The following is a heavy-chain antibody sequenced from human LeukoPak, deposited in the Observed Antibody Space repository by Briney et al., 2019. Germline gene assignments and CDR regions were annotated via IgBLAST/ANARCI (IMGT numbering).Heavy chain of an antibody. CDR1: GFTFSSYS. D-gene: IGHD2-21*01. CDR3: ARVGYCDYYFDY. Sequence: PGGSLRLSCAASGFTFSSYSMNWVRQAPGKGLEWVSSIRSSSSYIYYADSVKGRFTISRDNAKNSLYLQMNSLRAEDTAVYYCARVGYCDYYFDYRGQGTLVTVSS. CDR2: IRSSSSYI. J-gene: IGHJ4*02. V-gene: IGHV3-21*01.